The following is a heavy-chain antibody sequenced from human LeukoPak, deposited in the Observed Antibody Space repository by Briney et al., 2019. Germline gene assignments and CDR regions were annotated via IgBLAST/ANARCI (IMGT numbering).Heavy chain of an antibody. CDR2: INPSGRTT. Sequence: ASVKVSCKASGYTFTSYFIHWVRQAPGQGLEWMGIINPSGRTTSYAQKFQGRVTMTRDTSTCTVYMELSSLRSEDTAVYYCARGESSTKFGYWGQGTLVTVSS. J-gene: IGHJ4*02. V-gene: IGHV1-46*01. D-gene: IGHD6-13*01. CDR3: ARGESSTKFGY. CDR1: GYTFTSYF.